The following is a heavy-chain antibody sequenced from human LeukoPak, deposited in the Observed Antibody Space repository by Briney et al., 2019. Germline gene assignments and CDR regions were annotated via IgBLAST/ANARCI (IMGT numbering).Heavy chain of an antibody. CDR2: IYSGGST. J-gene: IGHJ3*02. CDR3: ARERYYYDSSGYTPDAFDI. D-gene: IGHD3-22*01. Sequence: PGGSLRLSCAASGFTVSSNYMSWVRQAPGKGLEWVSVIYSGGSTYYADSVKGRFTISRDNSKNTLYLQMNSLRAEDTAVYYCARERYYYDSSGYTPDAFDIWGQGTMVTVSS. V-gene: IGHV3-53*01. CDR1: GFTVSSNY.